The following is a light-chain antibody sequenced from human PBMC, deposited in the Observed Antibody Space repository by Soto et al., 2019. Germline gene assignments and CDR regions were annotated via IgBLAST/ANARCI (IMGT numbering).Light chain of an antibody. CDR1: QNIVRY. J-gene: IGKJ4*01. CDR3: QESYSSYHT. CDR2: AAT. V-gene: IGKV1-39*01. Sequence: DIQMTQSPYSLSASVGDRVTITCRASQNIVRYLNWYQQKPGKAPKLLIHAATSLQSGVPSRFSGSGSGTDFTLTISSLQPEDFATFYCQESYSSYHTFGGGTKVEIK.